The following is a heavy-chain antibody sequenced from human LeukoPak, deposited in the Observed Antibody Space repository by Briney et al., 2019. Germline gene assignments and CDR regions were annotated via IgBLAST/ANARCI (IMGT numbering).Heavy chain of an antibody. CDR3: ARSGPLSRSFDY. D-gene: IGHD6-13*01. V-gene: IGHV1-18*04. Sequence: ASVKVSCKASGYTFTGYYMHWVRQAPGQGLEWMGWISAYNGNTDYAQKLQGRVTMTTDTSTSTAYMELRSLRSDDTAVYYCARSGPLSRSFDYWGQGTLVTVSS. J-gene: IGHJ4*02. CDR1: GYTFTGYY. CDR2: ISAYNGNT.